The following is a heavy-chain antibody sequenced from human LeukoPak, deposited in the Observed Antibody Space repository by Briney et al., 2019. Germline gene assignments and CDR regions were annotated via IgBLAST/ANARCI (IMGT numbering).Heavy chain of an antibody. CDR3: AKSLHEAGFDY. CDR1: GFTFDDYA. J-gene: IGHJ4*02. CDR2: ISWNSGSI. Sequence: GRSLRLSCAASGFTFDDYAMHWVRQAPGKGLEWVSGISWNSGSIGYADSVKGRFTISRDNAKNSLYLQMNSLRAEDTALYYCAKSLHEAGFDYWGQGTLVTVSS. V-gene: IGHV3-9*01.